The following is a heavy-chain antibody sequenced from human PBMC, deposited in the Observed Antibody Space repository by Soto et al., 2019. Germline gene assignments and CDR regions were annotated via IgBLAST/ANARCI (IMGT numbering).Heavy chain of an antibody. V-gene: IGHV1-3*01. CDR1: GYTFTNYA. D-gene: IGHD3-22*01. J-gene: IGHJ4*02. CDR2: INAGNGNT. Sequence: ASVKVSCKASGYTFTNYAMHWVRQAPGQRLEWMGWINAGNGNTKYSQKFQARVTITRDTSASTAYMELSSLRSEDTAVYYCARGERYYYDSSGYFGFDYWDQGTLVTVSS. CDR3: ARGERYYYDSSGYFGFDY.